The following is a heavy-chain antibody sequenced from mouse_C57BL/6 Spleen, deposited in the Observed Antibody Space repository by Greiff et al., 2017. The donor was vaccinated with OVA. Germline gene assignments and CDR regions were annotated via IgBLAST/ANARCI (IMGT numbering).Heavy chain of an antibody. J-gene: IGHJ2*01. CDR1: GYTFTSYG. Sequence: LQESGAELARPGASVKLSCKASGYTFTSYGISWVKQRTGQGLEWIGEIYPRSGNTYYNEKFKGKATLTADKSSSTAYMELRSLTSEDSAVYFCAREGAAQAYYFDYWGQGTTLTVSS. CDR2: IYPRSGNT. CDR3: AREGAAQAYYFDY. D-gene: IGHD3-2*02. V-gene: IGHV1-81*01.